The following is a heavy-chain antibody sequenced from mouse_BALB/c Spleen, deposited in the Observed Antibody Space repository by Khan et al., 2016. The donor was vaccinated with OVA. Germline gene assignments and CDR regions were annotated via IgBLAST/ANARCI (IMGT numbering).Heavy chain of an antibody. CDR1: GYTFTSYW. Sequence: LQQPGSELVRPGASVKLSCKASGYTFTSYWMHWVKQRHGQGLEWIGNIYPGSGSTNYDEMFKSKGTLTVDTSTSTAYMHLSSLASEDSAVYYCTRGGYYGKSLFAYWGQGTLVTVSA. CDR2: IYPGSGST. D-gene: IGHD2-1*01. J-gene: IGHJ3*01. V-gene: IGHV1S22*01. CDR3: TRGGYYGKSLFAY.